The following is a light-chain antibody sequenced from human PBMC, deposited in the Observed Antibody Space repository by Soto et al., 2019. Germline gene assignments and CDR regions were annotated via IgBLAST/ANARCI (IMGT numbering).Light chain of an antibody. V-gene: IGLV2-14*01. J-gene: IGLJ2*01. CDR3: SSYTSSSTVV. Sequence: QSALTQPASVSGSPGQSITTSCTGTSSDFGGYNYVSWYQQHPGKAPKLMIYEVSNRPSGVSNRFSGSKSGNTASLTISGLQAEDEADYYCSSYTSSSTVVFGGGTKLTVL. CDR2: EVS. CDR1: SSDFGGYNY.